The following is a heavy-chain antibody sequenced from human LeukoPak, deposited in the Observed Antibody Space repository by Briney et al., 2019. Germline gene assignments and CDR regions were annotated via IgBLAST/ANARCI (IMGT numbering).Heavy chain of an antibody. CDR2: IYYSGST. CDR3: ARHRRAVAGIQPFSY. V-gene: IGHV4-59*08. D-gene: IGHD6-19*01. Sequence: SETLSLTCTVSGGSISSYYWSWIRQPPGKGLEWIGYIYYSGSTNYNPSLKSRVTISVDTSKNQFSLKLSSVTAADTAVYYCARHRRAVAGIQPFSYWGQGTLVTVSS. CDR1: GGSISSYY. J-gene: IGHJ4*02.